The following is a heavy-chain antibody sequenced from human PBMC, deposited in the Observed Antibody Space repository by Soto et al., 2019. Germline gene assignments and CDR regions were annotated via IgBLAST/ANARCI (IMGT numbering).Heavy chain of an antibody. CDR1: GFTFGSRS. D-gene: IGHD1-20*01. CDR3: ATFLGYKRGATLYSHLLDD. CDR2: ITGSADNT. Sequence: GGSLRLSFAASGFTFGSRSLGWVRQAPGKGLEWVSGITGSADNTYYAESVKGRLTISRDNSRGTLYLQMNSLRAEDTAEYYCATFLGYKRGATLYSHLLDDWGQGALVTVSS. J-gene: IGHJ4*02. V-gene: IGHV3-23*01.